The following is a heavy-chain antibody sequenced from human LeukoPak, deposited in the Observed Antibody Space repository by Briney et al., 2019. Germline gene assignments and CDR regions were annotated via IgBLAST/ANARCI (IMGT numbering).Heavy chain of an antibody. D-gene: IGHD6-19*01. CDR1: GYTLTELS. Sequence: ASVKVSCKVSGYTLTELSMHWVRQAPGKGLEWMGGFDPEDGETIYAQKFQGRVTMTEDTSTDTAYMELSRLRSYDTAVYFWAMPSPYSSFEYWGQGTLVTVSS. J-gene: IGHJ4*02. CDR3: AMPSPYSSFEY. V-gene: IGHV1-24*01. CDR2: FDPEDGET.